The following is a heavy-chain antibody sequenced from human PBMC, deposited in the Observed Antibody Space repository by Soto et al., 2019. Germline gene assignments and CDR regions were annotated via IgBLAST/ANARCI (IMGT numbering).Heavy chain of an antibody. CDR3: ARRGYSGYDGLDY. J-gene: IGHJ4*02. CDR2: IYYSGST. V-gene: IGHV4-39*01. CDR1: GGSISSSSYY. D-gene: IGHD5-12*01. Sequence: SETLSLTCTVSGGSISSSSYYWGWIRQPPGKGLEWIGSIYYSGSTYYNPSLKSRVTISVDTSKNQFSLKLSSVTAADTAVYYCARRGYSGYDGLDYWGQGTLVTVSS.